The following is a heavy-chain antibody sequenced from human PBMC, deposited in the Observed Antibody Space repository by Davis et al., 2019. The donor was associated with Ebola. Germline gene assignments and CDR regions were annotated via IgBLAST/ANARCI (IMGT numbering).Heavy chain of an antibody. CDR3: VKERRIQLWLRWFDP. D-gene: IGHD5-18*01. Sequence: SVKVSCKASGGTFSSYAISWVRQAPGQGLEWMGGIIPIFGTANYAQKFQGRVTITEDESTSTAYMELSSLRAEDTAVYYCVKERRIQLWLRWFDPWGQGTLVTVSS. CDR1: GGTFSSYA. CDR2: IIPIFGTA. V-gene: IGHV1-69*13. J-gene: IGHJ5*02.